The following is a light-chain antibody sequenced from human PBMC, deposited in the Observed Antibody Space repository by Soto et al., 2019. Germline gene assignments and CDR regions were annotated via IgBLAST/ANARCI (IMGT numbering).Light chain of an antibody. Sequence: DIQMTQSPSSLSVSVGDRVTITCRASQGISNYVAWYQQIPGKVPKLLIYAASTLQSGVPSRFSGSGSGTDFTLTISSLQPEDVSTYYCQKYNSAPWTFGQGTKVEIK. J-gene: IGKJ1*01. V-gene: IGKV1-27*01. CDR1: QGISNY. CDR3: QKYNSAPWT. CDR2: AAS.